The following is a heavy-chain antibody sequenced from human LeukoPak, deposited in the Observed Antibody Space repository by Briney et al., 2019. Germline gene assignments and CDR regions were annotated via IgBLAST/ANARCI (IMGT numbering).Heavy chain of an antibody. J-gene: IGHJ3*02. CDR1: GGSISSSSCY. CDR2: IYYSGST. CDR3: ARRRAHYYDSSGYYSRPQRAFDI. D-gene: IGHD3-22*01. V-gene: IGHV4-39*01. Sequence: SETLSLTCTVSGGSISSSSCYWGWIRQPPGKGLEWIGSIYYSGSTYYNPSLKSRVTISVDTSKNQFSLKLSSVTAADTAVYFCARRRAHYYDSSGYYSRPQRAFDIWGQGTMVTVSS.